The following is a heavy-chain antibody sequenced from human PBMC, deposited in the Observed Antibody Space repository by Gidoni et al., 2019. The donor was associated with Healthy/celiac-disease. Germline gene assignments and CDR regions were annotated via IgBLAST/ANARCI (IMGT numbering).Heavy chain of an antibody. CDR2: ISYDGSNK. J-gene: IGHJ6*02. D-gene: IGHD2-2*02. V-gene: IGHV3-30-3*01. CDR1: GFTFSSYA. Sequence: QVQLVESGGGVVQPGRSLRLSCAASGFTFSSYAMHWVRQAPGKGLEWVAVISYDGSNKYYADSVKGRFTISRDNSKNTLYLQMNSLRAEDTAVYYCARDLYCSSTSCYIGDYYYGMDVWGQGTTVTVSS. CDR3: ARDLYCSSTSCYIGDYYYGMDV.